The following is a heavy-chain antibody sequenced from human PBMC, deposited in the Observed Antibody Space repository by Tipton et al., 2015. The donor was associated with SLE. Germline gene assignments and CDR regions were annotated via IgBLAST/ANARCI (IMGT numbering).Heavy chain of an antibody. D-gene: IGHD1-26*01. CDR2: ISWDGGST. CDR1: GFTFDDYT. CDR3: ARGYSKGMDV. V-gene: IGHV3-43*01. Sequence: SLRLSCAASGFTFDDYTMHWVRQAPGKGLEWVSLISWDGGSTYYADSVKGRFTISRDNSKNSLYLQMNSLRAEDTAVYYCARGYSKGMDVWGQGTTVTVSS. J-gene: IGHJ6*02.